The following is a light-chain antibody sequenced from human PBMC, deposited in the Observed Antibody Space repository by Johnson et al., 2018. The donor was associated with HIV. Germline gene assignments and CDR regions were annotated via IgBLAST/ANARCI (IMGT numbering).Light chain of an antibody. CDR1: SSNIGNNY. J-gene: IGLJ1*01. V-gene: IGLV1-51*01. CDR3: GTWDNSLNTGAV. Sequence: QSVLTQPPSVSAAPGQKVTISCSGSSSNIGNNYVSWYQHLPGTAPKLLIYDNDKRPSGIPDRFSGSRSGTSATLGITGLQTGAEADYYCGTWDNSLNTGAVCGPGTKVTVI. CDR2: DND.